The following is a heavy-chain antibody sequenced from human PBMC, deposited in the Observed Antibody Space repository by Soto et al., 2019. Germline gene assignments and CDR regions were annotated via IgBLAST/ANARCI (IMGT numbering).Heavy chain of an antibody. D-gene: IGHD6-13*01. CDR2: ISAYNGNT. Sequence: GASVKVSCKASGYTFTSYGISWVRQAPGQGLEWMGWISAYNGNTNYAQKLQGRVTMTTDTSTSTAYMELRSLRSEDTAVYHCARDAESSSGRRVDVWGQGTTVTVSS. CDR3: ARDAESSSGRRVDV. J-gene: IGHJ6*02. V-gene: IGHV1-18*01. CDR1: GYTFTSYG.